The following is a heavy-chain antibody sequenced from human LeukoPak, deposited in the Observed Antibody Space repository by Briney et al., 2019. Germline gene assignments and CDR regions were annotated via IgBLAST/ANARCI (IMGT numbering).Heavy chain of an antibody. J-gene: IGHJ6*03. CDR3: AKVGDYGLLYYYYYYMDV. CDR1: GFTFSSYA. CDR2: ISFAENNK. D-gene: IGHD4-17*01. Sequence: PGGSLRLSCAASGFTFSSYALHWVRQAPGQGLEWVAVISFAENNKYYADSVKGRFTISRDNSKNTLYLQMNSLRAEDTAVYYCAKVGDYGLLYYYYYYMDVWGKGTTVTVSS. V-gene: IGHV3-30*04.